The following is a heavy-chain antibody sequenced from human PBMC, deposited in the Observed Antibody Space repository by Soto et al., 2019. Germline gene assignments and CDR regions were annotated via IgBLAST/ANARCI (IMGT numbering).Heavy chain of an antibody. D-gene: IGHD3-10*01. V-gene: IGHV1-69*13. CDR1: GGTFSSYA. CDR3: AAREGSYQIDYYYYGMDV. J-gene: IGHJ6*02. Sequence: GASVKVSCKASGGTFSSYAISWVRQAPGQGLEWMGGIIPIFGTANYAQKFQGRVTITADESTSTAYMELSSLRSEDTAVYYCAAREGSYQIDYYYYGMDVWGQGTTVTVSS. CDR2: IIPIFGTA.